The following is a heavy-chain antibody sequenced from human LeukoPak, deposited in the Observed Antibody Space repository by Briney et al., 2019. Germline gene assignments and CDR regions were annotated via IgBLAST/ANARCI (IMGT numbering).Heavy chain of an antibody. V-gene: IGHV4-39*01. CDR2: IYYSGST. J-gene: IGHJ4*02. CDR3: ARHFNAGEQQLDFDYFDY. CDR1: GGSISSSSYY. Sequence: SETLSLTCTVSGGSISSSSYYWGWIRQPPGKGLEWIGSIYYSGSTYYNPSLKSRVTISVDTSKNQFSLKLSSVTAADTAVYYCARHFNAGEQQLDFDYFDYWGQGTLVTVSS. D-gene: IGHD6-13*01.